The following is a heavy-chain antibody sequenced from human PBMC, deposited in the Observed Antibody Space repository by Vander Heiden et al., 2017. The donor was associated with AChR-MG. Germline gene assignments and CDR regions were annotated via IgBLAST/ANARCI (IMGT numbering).Heavy chain of an antibody. CDR2: ISWNSGSI. J-gene: IGHJ6*02. CDR1: GFTFDDYA. V-gene: IGHV3-9*01. CDR3: AKDRVGVVTPSYGMDV. D-gene: IGHD3-3*01. Sequence: EVQLVESGGGLVQPGRSLRLSCAASGFTFDDYAMHWVRQAPGKGLEWVSGISWNSGSIGYADSVKGRFTISRDNAKNSLYLQMNSLRAEDTALYYCAKDRVGVVTPSYGMDVWGQGTTVTVSS.